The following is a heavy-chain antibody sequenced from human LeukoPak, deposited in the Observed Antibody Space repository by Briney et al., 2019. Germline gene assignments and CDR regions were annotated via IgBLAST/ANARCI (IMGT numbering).Heavy chain of an antibody. J-gene: IGHJ4*02. CDR3: ARQGPGYCGSTSCYGVDY. Sequence: ASVKVSCKASGYTFTGYYMHWVRQAPGQGLEWMGWINTNTGNPTYAQGFTGRFVFSLDTSVSTAYLQISSLKAEDTAVYYCARQGPGYCGSTSCYGVDYWGQGTLVTISS. CDR2: INTNTGNP. CDR1: GYTFTGYY. V-gene: IGHV7-4-1*02. D-gene: IGHD2-2*01.